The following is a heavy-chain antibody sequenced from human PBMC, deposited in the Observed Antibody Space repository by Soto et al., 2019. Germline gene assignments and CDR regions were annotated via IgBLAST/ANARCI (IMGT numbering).Heavy chain of an antibody. D-gene: IGHD5-18*01. Sequence: PGWSLRLSCASSVFTVSSNYMSWVRQAPGKGLEWVSVIYSGGSTYYADSVKGRFTISRDNSKNTLYLQMNSLRAEDTAVYYCARGQGREMATASYYYYGMDVWGQGTTVTVSS. CDR2: IYSGGST. J-gene: IGHJ6*02. CDR1: VFTVSSNY. V-gene: IGHV3-53*01. CDR3: ARGQGREMATASYYYYGMDV.